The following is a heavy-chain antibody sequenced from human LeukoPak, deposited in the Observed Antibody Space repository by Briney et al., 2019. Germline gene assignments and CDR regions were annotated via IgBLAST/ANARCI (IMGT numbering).Heavy chain of an antibody. CDR2: MNPNSGNT. Sequence: ASVKVSCKSSGYTFTSYDINWVRQATGQGLEWMGWMNPNSGNTGYAQKFHGRVTITRNTSISTAYMELSSLRSEDTAVYYCARGAETYDAFDIWGQGTMVTVSS. V-gene: IGHV1-8*03. CDR1: GYTFTSYD. J-gene: IGHJ3*02. CDR3: ARGAETYDAFDI.